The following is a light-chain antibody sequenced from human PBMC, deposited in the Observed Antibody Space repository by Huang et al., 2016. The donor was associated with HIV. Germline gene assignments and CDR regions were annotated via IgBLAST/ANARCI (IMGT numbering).Light chain of an antibody. CDR2: GAS. CDR1: QSISSSF. J-gene: IGKJ2*01. V-gene: IGKV3-20*01. CDR3: HQYGTAPRT. Sequence: EIVLTQSPGTQSLSPGERATLSCRASQSISSSFLAWYQPKPGQAPRLLIYGASNRATGIPDRFSGSGSGTDFTLTISRLEAEDFAVYYCHQYGTAPRTFGQGTKLEIK.